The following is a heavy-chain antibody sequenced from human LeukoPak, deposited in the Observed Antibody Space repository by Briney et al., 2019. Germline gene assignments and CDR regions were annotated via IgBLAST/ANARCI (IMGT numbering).Heavy chain of an antibody. V-gene: IGHV3-21*01. CDR1: GFTVSSNY. CDR2: ISSSSSYI. CDR3: ARDQVPPYYDSSGYPGY. Sequence: GGSLRLSCAASGFTVSSNYMNWVRQAPGKGLEWVSSISSSSSYIYYADSVKGRFTISRDNAKNSLYLQMNSLRAEDTAVYYCARDQVPPYYDSSGYPGYWGQGTLVTVSS. D-gene: IGHD3-22*01. J-gene: IGHJ4*02.